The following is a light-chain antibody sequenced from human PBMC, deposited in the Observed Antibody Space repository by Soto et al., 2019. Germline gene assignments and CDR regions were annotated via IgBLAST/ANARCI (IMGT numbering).Light chain of an antibody. CDR3: QQYNSYPWT. V-gene: IGKV1-8*01. CDR2: EAL. CDR1: QGISSY. Sequence: AIRMTQSPCSFSASRGDRVTITLGASQGISSYLAWHEQKPGKGPTLLIYEALRLENGVRSAFGRSGSGKEFTLIISSLQPDGFATDYCQQYNSYPWTFGQGTKV. J-gene: IGKJ1*01.